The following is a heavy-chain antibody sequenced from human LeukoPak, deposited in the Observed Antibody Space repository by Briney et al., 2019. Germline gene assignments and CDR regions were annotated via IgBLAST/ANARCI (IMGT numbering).Heavy chain of an antibody. V-gene: IGHV3-23*01. CDR1: GLTFSASV. CDR2: ISGSGEST. CDR3: AKVTCYRDSAGYLVDY. Sequence: GGSLRLSCDASGLTFSASVMTWVRQPPGKALEWVSGISGSGESTYYAGSVKGRFTISRDNSKNTLYLQMNSLRAEDTALYYCAKVTCYRDSAGYLVDYWGQGTLVTVSS. J-gene: IGHJ4*02. D-gene: IGHD3-22*01.